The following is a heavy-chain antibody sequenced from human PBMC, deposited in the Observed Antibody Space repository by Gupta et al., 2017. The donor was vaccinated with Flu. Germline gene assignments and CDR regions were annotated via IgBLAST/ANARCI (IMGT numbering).Heavy chain of an antibody. V-gene: IGHV3-23*01. D-gene: IGHD3-16*01. CDR2: MSGSGGST. Sequence: FSNYAMSWVRQAPGKGLEWVAAMSGSGGSTNYADSAKGRFTISRDNSNNTLYLQMNSLRAEDTAVYYCAKGGFSYYFDYWGQGTLVTVSS. CDR1: FSNYA. J-gene: IGHJ4*02. CDR3: AKGGFSYYFDY.